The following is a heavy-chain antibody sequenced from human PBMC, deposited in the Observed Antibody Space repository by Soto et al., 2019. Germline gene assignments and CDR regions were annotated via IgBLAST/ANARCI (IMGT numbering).Heavy chain of an antibody. CDR3: ASTYSGYEDFDY. D-gene: IGHD5-12*01. V-gene: IGHV3-9*01. J-gene: IGHJ4*02. CDR2: ISWNSAYI. CDR1: GFTFDDYA. Sequence: GGSLRLSCVASGFTFDDYAMHWVRQVPGKGLEWVSVISWNSAYIGYADSVKGRFTISRDNAKNSVSLQMNSLRTEDTALYYWASTYSGYEDFDYWGQGTLVTVSS.